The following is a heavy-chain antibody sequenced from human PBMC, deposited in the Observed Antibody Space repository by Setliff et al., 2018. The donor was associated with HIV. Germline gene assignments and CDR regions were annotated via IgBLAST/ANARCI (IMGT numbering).Heavy chain of an antibody. CDR1: GYTFTSYA. CDR2: INGGNGDT. CDR3: ARDSLPYYYGSGTDSFDI. J-gene: IGHJ3*02. Sequence: ASVKVSCKASGYTFTSYAINWVRQAPGQSLEWMAWINGGNGDTKYSQEFQGRVTVTGDTSAITAYMELSDLRSEDTAVYYCARDSLPYYYGSGTDSFDIWGQGTMVTVSS. V-gene: IGHV1-3*01. D-gene: IGHD3-10*01.